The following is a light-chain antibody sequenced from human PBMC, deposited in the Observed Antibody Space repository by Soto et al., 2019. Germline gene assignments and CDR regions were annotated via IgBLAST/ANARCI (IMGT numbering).Light chain of an antibody. V-gene: IGKV3-20*01. J-gene: IGKJ2*01. CDR2: GAS. Sequence: ENVLTQSPGTLSLSPGERATLSCRASQSVSSNFLAWYQQKPGQAPRLLIYGASSRATGIPDRFSGSGSGTDFTLTISRLEPEDFAVYYCQQYDSSPPMYTFGQGTKVDIK. CDR3: QQYDSSPPMYT. CDR1: QSVSSNF.